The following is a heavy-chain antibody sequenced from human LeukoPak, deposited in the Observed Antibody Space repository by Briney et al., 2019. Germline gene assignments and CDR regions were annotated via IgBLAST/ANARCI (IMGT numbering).Heavy chain of an antibody. J-gene: IGHJ3*02. CDR1: GFTFGNYW. V-gene: IGHV3-7*01. CDR2: IKEDGSEK. Sequence: GGSLRLSCVGYGFTFGNYWMAWVRQAPGKGLEWVANIKEDGSEKYYLDSVEGRFTISRDNAKSPVYLQMNSLRAEDTAVYYCAGRIFDIWGQGTMVTVSS. CDR3: AGRIFDI.